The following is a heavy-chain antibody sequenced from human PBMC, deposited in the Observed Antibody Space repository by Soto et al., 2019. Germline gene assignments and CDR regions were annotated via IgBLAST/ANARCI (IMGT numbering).Heavy chain of an antibody. Sequence: GGSLRLSCAASGFTFSSYGMHWVRQAPGKGLEWVAVISYDGSNKYYADSVKGRFTISRDNSKNTLYLQMNSLRAEDTAVYYCAKAPRGYSGYDTYYYYYGMDVWGQGTTVTVSS. D-gene: IGHD5-12*01. CDR1: GFTFSSYG. J-gene: IGHJ6*02. CDR3: AKAPRGYSGYDTYYYYYGMDV. CDR2: ISYDGSNK. V-gene: IGHV3-30*18.